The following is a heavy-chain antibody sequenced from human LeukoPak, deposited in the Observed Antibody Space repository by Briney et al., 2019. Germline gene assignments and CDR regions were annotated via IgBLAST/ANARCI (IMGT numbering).Heavy chain of an antibody. CDR3: ARATRGYYSGRDFDY. V-gene: IGHV1-46*01. D-gene: IGHD3-10*01. CDR2: INPSSGST. J-gene: IGHJ4*02. CDR1: GYTFTTFC. Sequence: GASVKVSCKASGYTFTTFCIHWVRQAPGQRLEWMGMINPSSGSTRFAQKFKDRVTMTRDMSTNTVYMEVSSLRFEDTALYYCARATRGYYSGRDFDYWGQGTLVTVSS.